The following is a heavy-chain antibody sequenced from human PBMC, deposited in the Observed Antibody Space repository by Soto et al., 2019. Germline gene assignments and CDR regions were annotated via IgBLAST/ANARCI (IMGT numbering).Heavy chain of an antibody. CDR2: ISNNGGRT. CDR3: AKDHHTTIPVASEF. D-gene: IGHD6-19*01. CDR1: GFTFSTYA. V-gene: IGHV3-23*01. J-gene: IGHJ4*02. Sequence: EVHLLESGGGLVQPGGSLRLSCAASGFTFSTYAMAWIRQAPGKGLEWVSGISNNGGRTYYAASVKGRFTISRDNSKSTLYLQMNSLSPEDTAIYYCAKDHHTTIPVASEFWGQATLVTVSS.